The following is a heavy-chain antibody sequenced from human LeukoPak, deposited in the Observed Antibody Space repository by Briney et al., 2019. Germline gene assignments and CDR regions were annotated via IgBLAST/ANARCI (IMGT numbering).Heavy chain of an antibody. D-gene: IGHD1-1*01. J-gene: IGHJ4*02. CDR3: AREVLGRNGFDY. CDR2: ISGSGGST. CDR1: GLTFSSDA. Sequence: GGSLRLSCAASGLTFSSDAMTWVRQAPGKGLEWVSTISGSGGSTYHADSVKGRFTISRDNSKNTLYLQMNSLRAEDTAVYYCAREVLGRNGFDYWGQGTLVTVSS. V-gene: IGHV3-23*01.